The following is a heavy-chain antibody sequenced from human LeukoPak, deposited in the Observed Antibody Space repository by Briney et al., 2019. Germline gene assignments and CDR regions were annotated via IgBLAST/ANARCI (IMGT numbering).Heavy chain of an antibody. V-gene: IGHV1-2*06. Sequence: ASVKVSCKASGYTFTGYYMHWVRQAPGQGLEWMGRINPNSGGTNYAQKFQGRVTMTRDTSISTAYMELSRLRSDDTAVYYCAKDLVGSYFGVVIGSYYYYGMDVWGQGATVTVSS. D-gene: IGHD3-3*01. CDR1: GYTFTGYY. J-gene: IGHJ6*02. CDR3: AKDLVGSYFGVVIGSYYYYGMDV. CDR2: INPNSGGT.